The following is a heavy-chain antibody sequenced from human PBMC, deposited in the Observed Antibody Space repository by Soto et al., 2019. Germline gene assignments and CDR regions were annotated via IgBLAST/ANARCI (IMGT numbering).Heavy chain of an antibody. D-gene: IGHD1-20*01. Sequence: WGSLRLSCAASGFTFSSYAMPCGRQSPGKGLEWVAFISYDGSNKYCADSVKGRFTISRDNSKNTLYLQMNSLRAEDTAVYYCASSITGTISPEFDPWGQGTLVTVSS. CDR2: ISYDGSNK. CDR1: GFTFSSYA. J-gene: IGHJ5*02. CDR3: ASSITGTISPEFDP. V-gene: IGHV3-30-3*01.